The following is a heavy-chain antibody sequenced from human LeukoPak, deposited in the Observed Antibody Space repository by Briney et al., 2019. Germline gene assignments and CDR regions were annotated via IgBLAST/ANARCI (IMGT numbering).Heavy chain of an antibody. CDR2: ISSSSSYT. CDR3: AKVQEMDTILPPFHY. CDR1: GFTFSDYY. Sequence: GGSLRLSCAASGFTFSDYYMSWIRQAPGKGLEWVSYISSSSSYTNYADSVKGRFTISRDNAKNSLYLQKNSLRAADTAIYYCAKVQEMDTILPPFHYWGQGTLVTVSS. J-gene: IGHJ4*02. D-gene: IGHD5-24*01. V-gene: IGHV3-11*05.